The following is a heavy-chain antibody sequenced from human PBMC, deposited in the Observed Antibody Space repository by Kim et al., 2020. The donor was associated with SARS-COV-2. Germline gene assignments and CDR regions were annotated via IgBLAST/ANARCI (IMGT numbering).Heavy chain of an antibody. CDR2: IYYSGST. Sequence: SETLSLTCTVSGGSISSSSYYWGWIRQPPGKGLEWIGSIYYSGSTYYNPSLKSRVTISVDTSKNQFSLKLSSVTAADTAVYYCARGLYYDSSGYYSDIGWFDPWGQGTLVTVSS. J-gene: IGHJ5*02. D-gene: IGHD3-22*01. V-gene: IGHV4-39*07. CDR3: ARGLYYDSSGYYSDIGWFDP. CDR1: GGSISSSSYY.